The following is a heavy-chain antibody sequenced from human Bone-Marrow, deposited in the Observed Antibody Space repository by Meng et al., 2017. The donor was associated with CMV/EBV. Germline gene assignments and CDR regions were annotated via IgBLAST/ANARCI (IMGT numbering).Heavy chain of an antibody. CDR3: SKQHYFYGMDV. D-gene: IGHD5-18*01. V-gene: IGHV3-21*04. CDR1: GFTFSSYS. CDR2: ISSSSSYI. J-gene: IGHJ6*02. Sequence: GESLKIPRAASGFTFSSYSMNWVRQAPGKGLEWVSSISSSSSYIYYADSVKGRFTISRDNAKNSLYLQMNSLRAEDTAVYYCSKQHYFYGMDVWGQGTTVTVSS.